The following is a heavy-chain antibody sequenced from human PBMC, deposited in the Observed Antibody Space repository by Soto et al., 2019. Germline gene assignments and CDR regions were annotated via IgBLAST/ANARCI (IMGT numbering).Heavy chain of an antibody. V-gene: IGHV4-4*02. CDR3: ASRDPGTSVDY. Sequence: XATLSLTCAVSGGSFTSNNWWTWFRQPPGQGLEWIGEIYRTGSTNYNPSLKSRVTISLDKSENQFSLKVTSLTAADTAVYYCASRDPGTSVDYWGQGTLVTVSS. D-gene: IGHD1-7*01. J-gene: IGHJ4*02. CDR2: IYRTGST. CDR1: GGSFTSNNW.